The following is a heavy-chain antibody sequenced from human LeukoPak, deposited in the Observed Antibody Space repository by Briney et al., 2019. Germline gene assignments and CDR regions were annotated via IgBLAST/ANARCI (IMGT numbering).Heavy chain of an antibody. CDR2: ISYDGSNK. Sequence: GGSLRLSRAASGFTFSSYAMSWVRQAPGKGLEWVAVISYDGSNKYYADSVKGRFTISRDNSKNTLYLQMNSLRAEDTAVYYCAKDRRVVVVAATPWFDPWGQGTLVTVSS. J-gene: IGHJ5*02. D-gene: IGHD2-15*01. V-gene: IGHV3-30*18. CDR1: GFTFSSYA. CDR3: AKDRRVVVVAATPWFDP.